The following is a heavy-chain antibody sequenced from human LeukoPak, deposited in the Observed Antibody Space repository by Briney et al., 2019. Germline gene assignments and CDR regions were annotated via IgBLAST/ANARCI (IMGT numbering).Heavy chain of an antibody. J-gene: IGHJ4*02. CDR1: GFVFSKYG. CDR2: IRSDGSET. D-gene: IGHD2-21*01. V-gene: IGHV3-30*02. Sequence: GGSLRHSCAASGFVFSKYGMHWVRQAPGRGLEWVAFIRSDGSETYFADSVKGRFVLSRDNFKKTLSLEMNSLGLEDTALYYCARDRDWYRYFDYWGQGTPVIVSS. CDR3: ARDRDWYRYFDY.